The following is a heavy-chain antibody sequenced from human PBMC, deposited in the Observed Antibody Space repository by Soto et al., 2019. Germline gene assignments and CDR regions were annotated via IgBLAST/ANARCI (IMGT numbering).Heavy chain of an antibody. CDR3: ARDLSSSWPSWFDP. V-gene: IGHV4-59*01. CDR2: IYYSGST. Sequence: KPSETLSLTCTVSGGSISSYYWSWIRQPPGKGLEWIGYIYYSGSTNYNPSLKSRVTISVDTSKNQFSLKLSSVTAADTAVYYCARDLSSSWPSWFDPWGQGTLVTVS. CDR1: GGSISSYY. D-gene: IGHD6-13*01. J-gene: IGHJ5*02.